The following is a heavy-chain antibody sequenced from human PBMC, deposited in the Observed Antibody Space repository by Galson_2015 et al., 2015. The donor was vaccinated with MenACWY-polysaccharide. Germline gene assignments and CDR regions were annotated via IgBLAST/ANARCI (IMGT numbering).Heavy chain of an antibody. CDR1: GGSIRSDYW. D-gene: IGHD2-15*01. CDR2: VYHSGTA. J-gene: IGHJ3*02. V-gene: IGHV4-4*01. Sequence: ETLSLTCDVSGGSIRSDYWWTWVRQPPGKGLEWIGEVYHSGTANYNPSLKSRVTMSVDESNNQFSLMLSSVTAADTALYFSATSTRSGPSLEAFDIWGQGTMVTVSS. CDR3: ATSTRSGPSLEAFDI.